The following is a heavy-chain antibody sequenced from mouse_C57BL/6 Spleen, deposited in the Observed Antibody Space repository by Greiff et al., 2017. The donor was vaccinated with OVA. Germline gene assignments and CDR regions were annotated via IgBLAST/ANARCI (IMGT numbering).Heavy chain of an antibody. CDR3: ARQDYYGSRDYFDY. CDR1: GFTFSSYT. D-gene: IGHD1-1*01. CDR2: ISGGGGNT. J-gene: IGHJ2*01. Sequence: DVMLVESGGGLVKPGGSLKLSCAASGFTFSSYTMSWVRQTPEKRLEWVATISGGGGNTYYPDSVKGRFTISRDNAKNTLYLQMSSLRSEDTALYYCARQDYYGSRDYFDYWGQGTTLTVSS. V-gene: IGHV5-9*01.